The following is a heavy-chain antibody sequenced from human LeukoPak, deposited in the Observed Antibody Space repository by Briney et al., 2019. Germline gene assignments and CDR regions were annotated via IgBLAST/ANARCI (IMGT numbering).Heavy chain of an antibody. CDR2: IYYSGST. V-gene: IGHV4-59*01. Sequence: AETLSLTCTVSGGSISSYYWSWIRQPPGKGLEWIGYIYYSGSTNYNPSLKSRVTISVDTFKDQFSLKLSSVTAADTAVYYCAREFTGQNYDFWSGYYAIAFDIWGQGTMVTVSS. D-gene: IGHD3-3*01. CDR1: GGSISSYY. J-gene: IGHJ3*02. CDR3: AREFTGQNYDFWSGYYAIAFDI.